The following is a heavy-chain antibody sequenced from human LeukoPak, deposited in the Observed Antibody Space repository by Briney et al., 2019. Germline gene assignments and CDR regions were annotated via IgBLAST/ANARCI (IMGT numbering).Heavy chain of an antibody. Sequence: GGSLRLSCAASGFTFSSYSMNWVRQAPGKGLEWVSSISSSSSYIYYADSVKGRFTISRDNAKNSLYLQMNSLRAEDTAVYYCARDSSGYRRPFFDYWGQGTLVTVSS. J-gene: IGHJ4*02. V-gene: IGHV3-21*01. CDR1: GFTFSSYS. D-gene: IGHD3-22*01. CDR2: ISSSSSYI. CDR3: ARDSSGYRRPFFDY.